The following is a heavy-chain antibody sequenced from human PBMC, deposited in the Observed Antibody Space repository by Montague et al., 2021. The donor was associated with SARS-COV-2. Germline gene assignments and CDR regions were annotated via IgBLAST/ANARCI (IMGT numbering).Heavy chain of an antibody. Sequence: SLRLPCAASGFSVSSNYMSWVRQAPGKGLEWVSLIYSCGGASSADSVQGRFTTSSDNSKNTLFLQMNSLRAEDTAVYYCARDLDGAFDIWGQGTRVTVSS. CDR2: IYSCGGA. CDR3: ARDLDGAFDI. J-gene: IGHJ3*02. CDR1: GFSVSSNY. V-gene: IGHV3-66*03.